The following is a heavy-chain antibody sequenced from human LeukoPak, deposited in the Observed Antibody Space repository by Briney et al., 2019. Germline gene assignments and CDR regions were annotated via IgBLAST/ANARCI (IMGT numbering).Heavy chain of an antibody. V-gene: IGHV1-69*05. CDR3: ATKGPYSSSLLWAFDI. J-gene: IGHJ3*02. CDR1: GGTFSSYA. CDR2: IIPIFGTA. D-gene: IGHD6-6*01. Sequence: SVKVSCKASGGTFSSYAISWVRQAPGQGLEWMGGIIPIFGTANYAQKFQGRVTITTDESTSTDYMELSSLRSEDTAVYYCATKGPYSSSLLWAFDIWGQGTMVTVSS.